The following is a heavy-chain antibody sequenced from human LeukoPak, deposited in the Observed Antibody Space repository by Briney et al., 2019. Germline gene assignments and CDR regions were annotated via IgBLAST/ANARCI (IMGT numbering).Heavy chain of an antibody. CDR3: ARGSGYDEYYYYYYMDV. J-gene: IGHJ6*03. CDR1: GFTFSSYE. Sequence: GGSLRLSCAASGFTFSSYEMNWVRQAPGKGLEWVSYISSSGSTIYYADSVKGRFTISRDNAKNSLYLQMNSLRAEDTAVYYCARGSGYDEYYYYYYMDVWGKGTTVTVSS. D-gene: IGHD5-12*01. CDR2: ISSSGSTI. V-gene: IGHV3-48*03.